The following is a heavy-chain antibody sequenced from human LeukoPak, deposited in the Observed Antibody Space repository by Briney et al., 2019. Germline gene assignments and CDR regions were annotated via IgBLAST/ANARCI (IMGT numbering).Heavy chain of an antibody. Sequence: ASVKVSCKASGGTFSSYAISWVRQAPGQGLGWMGGIIPIFGTANYAQKFQGRVTITTDESTSTAYMELSSLRSEDTAVYYCASTVYDYYDSSAPFDYWGQGTLVTVSS. D-gene: IGHD3-22*01. CDR2: IIPIFGTA. V-gene: IGHV1-69*05. J-gene: IGHJ4*02. CDR1: GGTFSSYA. CDR3: ASTVYDYYDSSAPFDY.